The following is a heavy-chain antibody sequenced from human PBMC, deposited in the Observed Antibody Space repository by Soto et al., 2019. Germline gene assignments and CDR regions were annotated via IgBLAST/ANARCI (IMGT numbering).Heavy chain of an antibody. Sequence: GGSLRLSCAASGFTFSSYAMHWVRQAPGKGLEWVAVIWYDGTIDYAAPVRGRFTISSDDSKNTLYLQMTSLTPDDTGVYYCTTSNLGVDFWGPGTLVTVSS. J-gene: IGHJ4*02. CDR3: TTSNLGVDF. D-gene: IGHD2-15*01. CDR2: IWYDGTI. CDR1: GFTFSSYA. V-gene: IGHV3-33*01.